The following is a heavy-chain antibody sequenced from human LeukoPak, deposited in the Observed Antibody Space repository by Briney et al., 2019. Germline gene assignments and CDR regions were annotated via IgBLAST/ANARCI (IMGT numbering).Heavy chain of an antibody. D-gene: IGHD2-2*01. J-gene: IGHJ3*02. CDR1: GGSISSGGDY. CDR3: ARYCSSTSCSGYAFDI. Sequence: SQTLSLTCTVSGGSISSGGDYWSWIRQHPGKGLEWIGYIYYSGSTYYNPSLKSRVTISVDTSKNQFSLKLSSVTAADTAVYYCARYCSSTSCSGYAFDIWGQGTMVTVSS. V-gene: IGHV4-31*03. CDR2: IYYSGST.